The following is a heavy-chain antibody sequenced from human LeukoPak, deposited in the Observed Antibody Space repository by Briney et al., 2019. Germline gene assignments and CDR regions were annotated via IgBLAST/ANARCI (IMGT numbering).Heavy chain of an antibody. Sequence: PGGSLRLSCAASGFTFSNYGMHRVRQAPGKGLEWVAVIWYDGSNKYYADSVKGRFTISRDNSKNTLYLQMNSLRVEDTAVYHCARAGDSSGYYYGDWGQGTLDTVSS. J-gene: IGHJ4*02. CDR1: GFTFSNYG. D-gene: IGHD3-22*01. CDR2: IWYDGSNK. CDR3: ARAGDSSGYYYGD. V-gene: IGHV3-33*01.